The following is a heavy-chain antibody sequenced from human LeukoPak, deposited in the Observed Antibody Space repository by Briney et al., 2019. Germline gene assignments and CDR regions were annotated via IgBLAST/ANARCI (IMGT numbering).Heavy chain of an antibody. CDR1: GFTFNRFA. CDR2: INNNGDSP. V-gene: IGHV3-64*01. CDR3: ARDGGYSSACFDN. D-gene: IGHD6-6*01. J-gene: IGHJ4*02. Sequence: GGSLRLSCVASGFTFNRFAMHWVRQAPGKGLEYVSAINNNGDSPYYAKSVKGRFTISRDNSKNTVYVQMGSLTTEDMAVYYCARDGGYSSACFDNWGQGTLVTDSS.